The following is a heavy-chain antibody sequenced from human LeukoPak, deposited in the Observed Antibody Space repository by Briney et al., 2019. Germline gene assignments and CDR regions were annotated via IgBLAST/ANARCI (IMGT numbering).Heavy chain of an antibody. CDR3: ARRVLRYFDWLSVFDY. Sequence: PSETLSLTCTVSGGSISSYYWSWIRQPPGKGLEWIGEINHSGSTNYNPSLKSRVTISVDTSKNQFSLKLSSVTAADTAVYYCARRVLRYFDWLSVFDYWGQGTLVTVSS. J-gene: IGHJ4*02. CDR1: GGSISSYY. V-gene: IGHV4-34*01. CDR2: INHSGST. D-gene: IGHD3-9*01.